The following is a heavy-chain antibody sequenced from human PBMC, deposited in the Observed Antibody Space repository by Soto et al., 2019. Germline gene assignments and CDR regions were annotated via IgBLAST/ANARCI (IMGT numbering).Heavy chain of an antibody. CDR3: AREMTDYDILTGYYPPFDY. D-gene: IGHD3-9*01. CDR2: IWYDGSNK. V-gene: IGHV3-33*01. CDR1: GFTFSSYG. Sequence: QVQLVESGGGVVQPGRSLRLSCAASGFTFSSYGMHWVRQAPGKGLEWVAVIWYDGSNKYYADSVKGRFTISRDNSKNTLYLQMNSLTAEDTAVYYCAREMTDYDILTGYYPPFDYWGQGTLVTVSS. J-gene: IGHJ4*02.